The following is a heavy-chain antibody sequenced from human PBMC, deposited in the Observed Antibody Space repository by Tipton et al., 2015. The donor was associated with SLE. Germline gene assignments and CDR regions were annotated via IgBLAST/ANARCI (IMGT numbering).Heavy chain of an antibody. D-gene: IGHD4-23*01. J-gene: IGHJ4*02. CDR1: GTSIGYYY. Sequence: TLSLTCTVSGTSIGYYYWSWIRQPPGKGLEWIGYIHYIGGTNYNPSLKSRVTISVDTSKNQFSLQLTSVTAADTAVYYCARDRSGGYGGNEYFFDYWGRGTLVTVSS. CDR3: ARDRSGGYGGNEYFFDY. CDR2: IHYIGGT. V-gene: IGHV4-59*01.